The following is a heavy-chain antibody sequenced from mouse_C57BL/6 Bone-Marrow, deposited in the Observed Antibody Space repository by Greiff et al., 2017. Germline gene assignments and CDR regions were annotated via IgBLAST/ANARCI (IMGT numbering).Heavy chain of an antibody. CDR3: ARDYGSSHWYFDV. V-gene: IGHV1-69*01. CDR2: IDPSDSYT. Sequence: QVQLHQPGAELVMPGASVKLSCKASGYTFTSSWMHWVKQRPGQGLECIGEIDPSDSYTNYNQKFKGKSTLTVDKSSSTAYMQLSSLTSEDSAVYYCARDYGSSHWYFDVWGTGTTVTVSS. CDR1: GYTFTSSW. J-gene: IGHJ1*03. D-gene: IGHD1-1*01.